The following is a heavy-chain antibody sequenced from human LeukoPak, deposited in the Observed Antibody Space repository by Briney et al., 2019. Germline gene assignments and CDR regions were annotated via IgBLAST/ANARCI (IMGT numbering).Heavy chain of an antibody. Sequence: SETLSLACTVSGDSITSYYWNWVRQSPEKGLEWIGYIHHTGKNYYNPSLKSRITMSVDTSKSQFFLKLSSVTAADTAVYYCAKWHERLLAFDSWGQGTLVTVSS. CDR3: AKWHERLLAFDS. CDR2: IHHTGKN. CDR1: GDSITSYY. V-gene: IGHV4-59*01. J-gene: IGHJ4*02. D-gene: IGHD1-1*01.